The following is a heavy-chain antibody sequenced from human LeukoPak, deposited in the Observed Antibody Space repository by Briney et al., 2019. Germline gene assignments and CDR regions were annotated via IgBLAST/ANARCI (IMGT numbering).Heavy chain of an antibody. CDR3: AREGVVVAARGGNYFDY. D-gene: IGHD2-15*01. CDR2: IIPILGIA. CDR1: GGTFSSYA. Sequence: GASVKVSCKASGGTFSSYAISWVRQAPGQGLEWMGRIIPILGIANYAQKFQGRVTITADKSTSTAYMELSSLRSEDTTVYYCAREGVVVAARGGNYFDYWGQGTLVTVSS. J-gene: IGHJ4*02. V-gene: IGHV1-69*04.